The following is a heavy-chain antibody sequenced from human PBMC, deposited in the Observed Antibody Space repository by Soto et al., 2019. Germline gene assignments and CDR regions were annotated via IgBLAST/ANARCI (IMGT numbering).Heavy chain of an antibody. D-gene: IGHD2-15*01. Sequence: QVPLVESGGGVAQPGRSLRLSCAASGFTFKTCGMHWVRQAPGKGLEWVAVIWYDGITTHYADSVKGRFTISRDSSKNTLYLQMNSLAAEDTAVYYCVRDIAFPQSRPNDAFNVWGQGTMVTVSS. CDR3: VRDIAFPQSRPNDAFNV. V-gene: IGHV3-33*01. CDR2: IWYDGITT. J-gene: IGHJ3*01. CDR1: GFTFKTCG.